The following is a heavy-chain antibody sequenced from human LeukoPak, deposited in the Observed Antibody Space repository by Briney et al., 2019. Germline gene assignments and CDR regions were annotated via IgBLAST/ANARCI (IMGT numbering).Heavy chain of an antibody. J-gene: IGHJ4*02. CDR1: GFTFSSYG. D-gene: IGHD3-10*01. V-gene: IGHV3-48*01. Sequence: PGGSLRPSCAASGFTFSSYGMNWVRQAPGKGLEWVSYISSSSTIYYADSVKGRFTISRDNAKNSLYLQMNSLRAEDTAVYYCARHGDHDSIDYWGQGTLVTVSS. CDR3: ARHGDHDSIDY. CDR2: ISSSSTI.